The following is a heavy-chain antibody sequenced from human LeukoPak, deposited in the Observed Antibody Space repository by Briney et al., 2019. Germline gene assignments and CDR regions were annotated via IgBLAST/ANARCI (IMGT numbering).Heavy chain of an antibody. Sequence: GGSLRLSCAASGFTVSSNYMSWVRQAPGKGLEWVSVIYSGGSTYYADSVKGRFTISRDNSKNTLYLQMNSLRAEDTAVYYCARVEYSYGYASFDYWGQGTLVTFSS. V-gene: IGHV3-53*01. CDR3: ARVEYSYGYASFDY. CDR1: GFTVSSNY. J-gene: IGHJ4*02. CDR2: IYSGGST. D-gene: IGHD5-18*01.